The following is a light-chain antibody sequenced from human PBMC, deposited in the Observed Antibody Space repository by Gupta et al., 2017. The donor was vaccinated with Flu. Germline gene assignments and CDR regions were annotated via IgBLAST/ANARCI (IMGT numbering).Light chain of an antibody. CDR3: QQSYSIPVT. Sequence: DIQMTQSPSSLSASVGDRVTITCRASQTINTYLNWYQQRPGEAPKLLIYAASSLQNGVPSTFSGSGSGTDFTLTISSLQPEDFATYYCQQSYSIPVTFGGGTKVEIK. CDR2: AAS. J-gene: IGKJ4*01. CDR1: QTINTY. V-gene: IGKV1-39*01.